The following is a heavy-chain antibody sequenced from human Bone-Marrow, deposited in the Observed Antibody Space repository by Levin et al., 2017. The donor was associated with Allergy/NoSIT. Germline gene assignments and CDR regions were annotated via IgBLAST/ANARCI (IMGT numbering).Heavy chain of an antibody. Sequence: SETLSLTCSVSGGSIRMTTYYWGWIRQSPEKGLEWIGTVHYSGTPYYKPSPKSRIALSIDPSSRQFSLQLTSVSAADTAIYYWARTNPLTSVRELTPGPFDLWGEGRRVTVSS. CDR3: ARTNPLTSVRELTPGPFDL. D-gene: IGHD3-10*01. CDR1: GGSIRMTTYY. CDR2: VHYSGTP. V-gene: IGHV4-39*01. J-gene: IGHJ3*01.